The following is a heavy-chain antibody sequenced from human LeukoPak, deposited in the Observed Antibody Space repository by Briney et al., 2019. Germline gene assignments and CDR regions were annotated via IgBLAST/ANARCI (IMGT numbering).Heavy chain of an antibody. CDR1: GFTLSSYW. J-gene: IGHJ4*02. CDR3: ARASGSYYNGLYFDY. CDR2: IKQDGSEK. Sequence: KPGGSLRLSCAASGFTLSSYWMSWVRQAPGKGLEWVANIKQDGSEKYYVDSVKGRFTVSRDNAKNSLYLQMNSLRAEDTAVYYCARASGSYYNGLYFDYWGQGTLVTVSS. V-gene: IGHV3-7*03. D-gene: IGHD3-10*01.